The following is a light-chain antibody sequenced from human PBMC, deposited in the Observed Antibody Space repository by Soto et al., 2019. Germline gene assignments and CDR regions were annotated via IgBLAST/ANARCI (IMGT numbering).Light chain of an antibody. Sequence: QSVLTQPASVSGSPGQSITISCTGTSSDVGGYNYVSWYQLHPGKAPKLIIYEVSHRPSGASNHFSGYKSGNTASLTISGLQAEDEADYYCSSYTSTSPPCVCGTGTKVTVL. CDR1: SSDVGGYNY. J-gene: IGLJ1*01. CDR3: SSYTSTSPPCV. V-gene: IGLV2-14*01. CDR2: EVS.